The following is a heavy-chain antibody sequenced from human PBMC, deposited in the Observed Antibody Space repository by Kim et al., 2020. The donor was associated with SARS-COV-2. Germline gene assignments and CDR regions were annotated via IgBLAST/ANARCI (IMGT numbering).Heavy chain of an antibody. Sequence: SETLSLTCTVSGGSISSSSYYWGWIRQPPGKGLEWIGSIYYRGSIDYNPSLKSRVTISVDTSKDQFSLKLSSVTAADTAVYYCARHDYGNNWFDPWGQGTLVTVSS. CDR1: GGSISSSSYY. V-gene: IGHV4-39*01. D-gene: IGHD4-17*01. CDR3: ARHDYGNNWFDP. CDR2: IYYRGSI. J-gene: IGHJ5*02.